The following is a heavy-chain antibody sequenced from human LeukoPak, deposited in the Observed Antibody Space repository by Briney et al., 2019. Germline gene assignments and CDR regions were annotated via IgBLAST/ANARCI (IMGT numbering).Heavy chain of an antibody. CDR1: GGSISSYY. CDR3: ARGYSSNWYGNHFDY. CDR2: IYYSGST. Sequence: KPSETLSRTCTVSGGSISSYYWSWIRQPPGKGLEWIGYIYYSGSTNYNPSLKSRVTISVDTSKNQFSLKLSSVTAADTAVYYCARGYSSNWYGNHFDYWGQGTLVTVSS. V-gene: IGHV4-59*01. J-gene: IGHJ4*02. D-gene: IGHD6-13*01.